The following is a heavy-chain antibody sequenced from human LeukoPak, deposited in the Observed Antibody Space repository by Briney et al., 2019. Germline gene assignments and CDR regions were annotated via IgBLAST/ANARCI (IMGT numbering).Heavy chain of an antibody. D-gene: IGHD6-19*01. CDR2: IIPIFGTA. J-gene: IGHJ4*02. Sequence: ASVKVSCKASGGTFSSYAISWVRQAPRQGLEWMGGIIPIFGTANYAQKFQGRVTITADESTSTAYMELSSLRSEDTAVYYCASRVGSGWYALYFDYWGQGTLVTVSS. CDR1: GGTFSSYA. V-gene: IGHV1-69*01. CDR3: ASRVGSGWYALYFDY.